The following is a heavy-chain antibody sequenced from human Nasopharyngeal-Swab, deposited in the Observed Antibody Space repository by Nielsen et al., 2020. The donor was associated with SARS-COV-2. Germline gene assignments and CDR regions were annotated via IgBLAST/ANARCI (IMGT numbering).Heavy chain of an antibody. CDR2: IYHSGST. Sequence: SETLSLTCAVSGGSISSSNWWSWVRQPPGKGLEWIGEIYHSGSTNYNPSLKSRVTISVDKSKNQFSLKLSSVTAADTAVYYCARQAARSAWYFDLWGRGTLVTVSS. CDR3: ARQAARSAWYFDL. CDR1: GGSISSSNW. D-gene: IGHD6-6*01. V-gene: IGHV4-4*02. J-gene: IGHJ2*01.